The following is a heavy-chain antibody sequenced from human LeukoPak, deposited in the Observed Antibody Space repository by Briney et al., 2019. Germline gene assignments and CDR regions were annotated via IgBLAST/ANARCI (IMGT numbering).Heavy chain of an antibody. J-gene: IGHJ5*02. CDR2: VYYSGST. Sequence: SETLSLTCTVSGGSISSYYWSWIRQPPGKGLEWIGYVYYSGSTNYNPSLKSRVTISVDTSKNQLSLKVSSVTAAATAVYFCGRSMFRGVNSSFDPWGHGTLVTVSP. CDR3: GRSMFRGVNSSFDP. CDR1: GGSISSYY. V-gene: IGHV4-59*01. D-gene: IGHD3-10*01.